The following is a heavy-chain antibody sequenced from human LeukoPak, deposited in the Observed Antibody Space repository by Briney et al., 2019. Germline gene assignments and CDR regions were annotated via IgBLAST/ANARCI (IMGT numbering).Heavy chain of an antibody. V-gene: IGHV3-74*01. CDR1: GFTFSSYW. Sequence: PGGSLRLSCAASGFTFSSYWMHWVRQAPGKGLVWVSRINSDGSSTSYADSVKGRFTISRDNAKNTVYLQMNSLRADDTAVYYCAISVAGEFDYWGRGTLVTVSS. J-gene: IGHJ4*02. CDR3: AISVAGEFDY. CDR2: INSDGSST. D-gene: IGHD6-19*01.